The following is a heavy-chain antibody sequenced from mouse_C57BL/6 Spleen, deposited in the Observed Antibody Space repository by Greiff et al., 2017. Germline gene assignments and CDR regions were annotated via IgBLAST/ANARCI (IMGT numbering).Heavy chain of an antibody. J-gene: IGHJ1*03. Sequence: QVQLQQSGAELVMPGASVKLSCKASGYTFTSYWMHWVKQRPGQGLEWIGEIDPSDSYTNYTQKFKGKSTLTVDKSSSTAYMQLSSLTSEDSAVYYCARGVYRYFDVWGTGTTVTVSS. D-gene: IGHD2-12*01. V-gene: IGHV1-69*01. CDR3: ARGVYRYFDV. CDR1: GYTFTSYW. CDR2: IDPSDSYT.